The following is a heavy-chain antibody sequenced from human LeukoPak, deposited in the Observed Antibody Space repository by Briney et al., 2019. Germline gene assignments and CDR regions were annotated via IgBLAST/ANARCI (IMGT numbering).Heavy chain of an antibody. D-gene: IGHD3-22*01. CDR2: ISYDGSNK. CDR3: AKDLPTYYYDSSGYYELDY. Sequence: GGSLRLSCAASGFTFSSYAMHWVHQAPGKGLEWVAVISYDGSNKYYADSVKGRFTISRDNSKNTLYLQMNSLRAEDTAVYYCAKDLPTYYYDSSGYYELDYWGQGTLVTVSS. CDR1: GFTFSSYA. J-gene: IGHJ4*02. V-gene: IGHV3-30*04.